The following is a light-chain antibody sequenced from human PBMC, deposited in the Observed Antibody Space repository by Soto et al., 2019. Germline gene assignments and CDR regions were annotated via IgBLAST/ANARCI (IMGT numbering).Light chain of an antibody. CDR3: QSYDSSLTSWV. V-gene: IGLV1-47*01. CDR1: SSSIGSNY. Sequence: QSVLTQPPSASGTPGQRVTISCSESSSSIGSNYIYWYQQLPGTAPKLLIYRDSQRPSGVPDRFSGSKSGTSASLAISGLQAEDEADYYCQSYDSSLTSWVFGGGTKLTVL. CDR2: RDS. J-gene: IGLJ3*02.